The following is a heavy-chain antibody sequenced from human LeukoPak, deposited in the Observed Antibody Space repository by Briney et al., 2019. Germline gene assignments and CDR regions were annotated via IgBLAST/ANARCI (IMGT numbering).Heavy chain of an antibody. CDR1: GFTFSSYG. D-gene: IGHD4-11*01. CDR3: AKAHKGYDYHTNDFDY. J-gene: IGHJ4*02. CDR2: ISGSGGST. V-gene: IGHV3-23*01. Sequence: GGSLRLSCAASGFTFSSYGMSWVRQAPGKGLEWVSAISGSGGSTYYADSVKGRFTISRDNSKNTLYLQMNSLRAEDTAVYYCAKAHKGYDYHTNDFDYWGQGTLVTASS.